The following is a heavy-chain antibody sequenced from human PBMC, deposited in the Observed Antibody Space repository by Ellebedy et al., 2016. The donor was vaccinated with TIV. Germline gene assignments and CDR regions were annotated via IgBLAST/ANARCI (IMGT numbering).Heavy chain of an antibody. V-gene: IGHV4-34*09. CDR3: ASSSPGAIVVVHTVPDAFDI. CDR1: GGSFSGYY. Sequence: SETLSLTXAVYGGSFSGYYWSWIRQPPGKGLEWIGEINHSGSTNYNPSLKSRVTISVDTSKNQFSLKLSSVTAADTAVYYCASSSPGAIVVVHTVPDAFDIWGQGTMVTVSS. J-gene: IGHJ3*02. CDR2: INHSGST. D-gene: IGHD3-22*01.